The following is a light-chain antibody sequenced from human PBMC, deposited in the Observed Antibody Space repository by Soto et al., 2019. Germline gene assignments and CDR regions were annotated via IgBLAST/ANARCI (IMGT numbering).Light chain of an antibody. V-gene: IGLV2-14*03. Sequence: QSALTQPASVSGSPGQSITISCTGTSSDIGGYNYVSWYQQHPGKAPKLMIYDVTSGPSGVSNRFSGSKSVNTASLTISGLQAEDEAKNYCFPSTSADTRIFGGGTKLTVL. J-gene: IGLJ2*01. CDR3: FPSTSADTRI. CDR1: SSDIGGYNY. CDR2: DVT.